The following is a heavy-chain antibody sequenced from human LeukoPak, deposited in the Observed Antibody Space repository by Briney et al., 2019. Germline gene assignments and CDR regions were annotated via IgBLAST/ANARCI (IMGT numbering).Heavy chain of an antibody. Sequence: PGGSLRLSCAASGFTFSSYDMHWVRQATGKGLEWVSAIGTAGDTYYPGSVKGRFTISRENAKNSLYLQTNSLRAGDTAVYYCARDRKYSSSWYYYYYGMDVWGQGTTVTVSS. J-gene: IGHJ6*02. CDR1: GFTFSSYD. CDR3: ARDRKYSSSWYYYYYGMDV. CDR2: IGTAGDT. V-gene: IGHV3-13*01. D-gene: IGHD6-13*01.